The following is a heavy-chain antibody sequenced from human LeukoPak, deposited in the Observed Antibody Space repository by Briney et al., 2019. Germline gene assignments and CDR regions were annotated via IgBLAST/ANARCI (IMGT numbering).Heavy chain of an antibody. J-gene: IGHJ4*02. Sequence: ASVKVSCKASGYTFTGYYMHWVRQAPGQGLEWMGWINPNSGGTNYAQKFQGRVTMTRDTSISTAYMELSRLRSDDTAVYYCARRALYPPDVDMIVWEHWGQGTLVTVSS. CDR2: INPNSGGT. V-gene: IGHV1-2*02. CDR1: GYTFTGYY. D-gene: IGHD3-22*01. CDR3: ARRALYPPDVDMIVWEH.